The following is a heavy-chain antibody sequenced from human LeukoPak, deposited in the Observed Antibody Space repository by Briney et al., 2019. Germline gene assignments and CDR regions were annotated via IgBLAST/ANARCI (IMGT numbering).Heavy chain of an antibody. CDR3: ARGYYYDSSGYYYQDYFDY. J-gene: IGHJ4*02. CDR2: IYYSGST. V-gene: IGHV4-59*08. Sequence: PSETLSLTCTVSGGSISSYYWSWIRQPPGKGLEWIGYIYYSGSTYYNPSLKSRVTISVDTSKNQFSLKLSSVTAADTAVYYCARGYYYDSSGYYYQDYFDYWGQGTLVTVSS. D-gene: IGHD3-22*01. CDR1: GGSISSYY.